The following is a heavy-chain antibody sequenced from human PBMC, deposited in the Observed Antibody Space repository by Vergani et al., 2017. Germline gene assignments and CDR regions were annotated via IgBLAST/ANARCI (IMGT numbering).Heavy chain of an antibody. CDR1: GFTFNNYA. J-gene: IGHJ6*02. V-gene: IGHV3-23*01. CDR2: ISGSGGST. Sequence: EVQLLESGGDLVQPGGSLRLSCAASGFTFNNYAMNWVRQAPGKGLEWVSGISGSGGSTYYAGSVKGRFTISSDSSKNTLYLQMNSLSAGDTAVYYCAKANPRNSGYDYLYYYHAMDVWGQGTTVTVSS. D-gene: IGHD5-12*01. CDR3: AKANPRNSGYDYLYYYHAMDV.